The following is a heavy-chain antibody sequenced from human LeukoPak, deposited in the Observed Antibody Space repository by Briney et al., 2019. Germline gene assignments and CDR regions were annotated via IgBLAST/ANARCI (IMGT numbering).Heavy chain of an antibody. J-gene: IGHJ4*02. V-gene: IGHV1-46*01. D-gene: IGHD6-25*01. CDR3: ARGRAAGVTNFDY. CDR1: GYTFTSYY. Sequence: ASVKVSCKASGYTFTSYYIHWVRQAPGQGLEWMGIINPRSSSTTYAQKFQGRVTMTRDTSTSTVYMEVRSLRAEDTAVYYCARGRAAGVTNFDYWGQGTLVTVSS. CDR2: INPRSSST.